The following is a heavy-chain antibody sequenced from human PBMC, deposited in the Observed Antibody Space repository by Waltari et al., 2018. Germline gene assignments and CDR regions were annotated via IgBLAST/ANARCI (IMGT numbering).Heavy chain of an antibody. CDR3: AILYSSSWNWFDP. J-gene: IGHJ5*02. D-gene: IGHD6-13*01. CDR2: IYYSGSI. Sequence: QLQLQESGPGLVKPSETLSLTCTVSGGSISSSSYYWGWIRQPPGKGLEWIGSIYYSGSIYYNPSLKSRVTISVDTSKNQFSLNLSSVTAADTAVYYCAILYSSSWNWFDPWGQGTLVTVSS. CDR1: GGSISSSSYY. V-gene: IGHV4-39*07.